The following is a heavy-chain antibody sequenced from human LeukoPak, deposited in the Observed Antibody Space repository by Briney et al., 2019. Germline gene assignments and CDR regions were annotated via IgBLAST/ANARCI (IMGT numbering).Heavy chain of an antibody. CDR1: GYTFTSYA. CDR3: ASYGSGSYPSRYYYYYYGMDV. J-gene: IGHJ6*02. Sequence: ASVKVSCKASGYTFTSYAISWVRQAPGQGLEWMGGIIPIFGTANYAQRFQGRVTITADESTSTAYMELSSLRSEDTAVYYCASYGSGSYPSRYYYYYYGMDVWGQGTTVTVSS. D-gene: IGHD3-10*01. V-gene: IGHV1-69*13. CDR2: IIPIFGTA.